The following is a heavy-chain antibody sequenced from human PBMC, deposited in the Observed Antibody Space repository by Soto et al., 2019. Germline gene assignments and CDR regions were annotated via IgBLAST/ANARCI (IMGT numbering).Heavy chain of an antibody. CDR2: IIPIFGTA. J-gene: IGHJ4*02. CDR1: GGTFSSYS. D-gene: IGHD3-10*01. Sequence: VASVKVSCKASGGTFSSYSISWVLEAPGQGLEWMGGIIPIFGTANYAQKFQGRATITADKSTSTAYMELSSLRSEDTAVYYCARGRYYYGSGSLYFDYWGQGTLVTVSS. CDR3: ARGRYYYGSGSLYFDY. V-gene: IGHV1-69*06.